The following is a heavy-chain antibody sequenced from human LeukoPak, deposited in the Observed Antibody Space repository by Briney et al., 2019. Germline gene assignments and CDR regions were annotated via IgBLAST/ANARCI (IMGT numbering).Heavy chain of an antibody. J-gene: IGHJ4*02. CDR3: ANLQGIAAAGTLDY. Sequence: PRGSLRLSCAASGFTFSSYAMSWVRQAPGKGLEWVSAISGSGGSTYYADSVKGRFTISRDNSKNTLYLQMNSLRAEDTAVYYCANLQGIAAAGTLDYWGQGTLVTVSS. CDR2: ISGSGGST. D-gene: IGHD6-13*01. V-gene: IGHV3-23*01. CDR1: GFTFSSYA.